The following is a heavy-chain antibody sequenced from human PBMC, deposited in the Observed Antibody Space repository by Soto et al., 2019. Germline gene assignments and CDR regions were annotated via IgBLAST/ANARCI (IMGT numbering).Heavy chain of an antibody. D-gene: IGHD3-16*01. Sequence: PSQTLSLTCAISGDSVSSTSAAWTWIRQSPSRGLEWLGRTYYMSEWFNDYAVSVKSRITINPDTSKNQFSLQLNSVTPEDTAVYFCARYDGGPIRFSDYRGQGTLVTVSS. J-gene: IGHJ4*02. CDR2: TYYMSEWFN. CDR1: GDSVSSTSAA. V-gene: IGHV6-1*01. CDR3: ARYDGGPIRFSDY.